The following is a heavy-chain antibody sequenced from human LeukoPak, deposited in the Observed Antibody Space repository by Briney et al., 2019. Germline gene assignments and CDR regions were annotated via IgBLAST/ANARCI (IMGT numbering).Heavy chain of an antibody. CDR3: AREGYDSSYYYYLDY. Sequence: SETLSLTCTVSGGSISSGDYYWSWIRQHPGKGLEWIGNIYYSGSTYYNPSLKSRVTISVDTSKSQFSLKLSSVTGADTAVYYCAREGYDSSYYYYLDYWGQGTLVTVSS. J-gene: IGHJ4*02. D-gene: IGHD3-22*01. V-gene: IGHV4-31*03. CDR1: GGSISSGDYY. CDR2: IYYSGST.